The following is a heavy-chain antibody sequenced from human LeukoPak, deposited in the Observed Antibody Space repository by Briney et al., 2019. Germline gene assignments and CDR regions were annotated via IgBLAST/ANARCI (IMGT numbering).Heavy chain of an antibody. Sequence: ASVKVSCKASGYTFTGYYIHWVRQAPGQGLEWMGWINPNSGATNYAQKFQGWVTMTRDTSISTAYMELSRLRSDDTAVYYCATGYCSGGSCPYYYYMDVWGKGTTVTISS. CDR3: ATGYCSGGSCPYYYYMDV. D-gene: IGHD2-15*01. CDR2: INPNSGAT. J-gene: IGHJ6*03. CDR1: GYTFTGYY. V-gene: IGHV1-2*04.